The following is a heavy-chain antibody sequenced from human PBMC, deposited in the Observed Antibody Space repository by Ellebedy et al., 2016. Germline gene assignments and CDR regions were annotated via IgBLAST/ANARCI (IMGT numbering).Heavy chain of an antibody. D-gene: IGHD5-24*01. V-gene: IGHV4-4*07. CDR3: VAIYNSNSYRDY. CDR1: GDSIVNYY. J-gene: IGHJ4*02. Sequence: SETLSLTXTVSGDSIVNYYWTWIRQPAGQGLQWIGRIYSSGSTNYNPSLKSRVIISEDTSKNQFSLNLKSVTAADTAVYYCVAIYNSNSYRDYWGQGTLVTVSS. CDR2: IYSSGST.